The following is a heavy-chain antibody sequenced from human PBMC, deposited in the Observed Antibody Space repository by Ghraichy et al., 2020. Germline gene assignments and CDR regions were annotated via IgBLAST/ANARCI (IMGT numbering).Heavy chain of an antibody. D-gene: IGHD3-3*01. V-gene: IGHV1-46*01. Sequence: ASVKVSCKASGYTFTSYYMHWVRQAPGQGLEWMGIINPSDGRTRYAQKFQGRVTMTRDTSTSTVYMELRSLRSEDTAVYYCAREIYDFWSGYYTGSSMDVWGQGTTVTVSS. CDR2: INPSDGRT. CDR3: AREIYDFWSGYYTGSSMDV. J-gene: IGHJ6*02. CDR1: GYTFTSYY.